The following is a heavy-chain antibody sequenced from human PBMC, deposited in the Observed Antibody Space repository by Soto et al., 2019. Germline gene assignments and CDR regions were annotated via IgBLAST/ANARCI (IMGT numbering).Heavy chain of an antibody. CDR3: AKDRGGYDPYFDY. CDR1: VFTFSSYA. D-gene: IGHD5-12*01. V-gene: IGHV3-23*01. CDR2: ISGSGGST. J-gene: IGHJ4*02. Sequence: PSGSLLLACATSVFTFSSYAMSWVRQAPGKGLEWVSAISGSGGSTYYADSVKGRFTISRDNSKNTLYLQMNSLRAEDTAVYYCAKDRGGYDPYFDYWGQGTLVTVS.